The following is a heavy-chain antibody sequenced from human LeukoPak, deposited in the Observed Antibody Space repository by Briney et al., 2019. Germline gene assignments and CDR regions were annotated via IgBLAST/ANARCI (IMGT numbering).Heavy chain of an antibody. J-gene: IGHJ4*02. CDR1: GGSISSSSYY. CDR3: ARDPDYYDSSGYPDY. V-gene: IGHV3-21*01. D-gene: IGHD3-22*01. Sequence: ETLSLTCTVSGGSISSSSYYWGWVRQAPGKGLEWVSSISSSSSYIYYADSVKGRFTISRDNAKNSLYLQMNSLRAEDTAVYYCARDPDYYDSSGYPDYWGQGTLVTVSS. CDR2: ISSSSSYI.